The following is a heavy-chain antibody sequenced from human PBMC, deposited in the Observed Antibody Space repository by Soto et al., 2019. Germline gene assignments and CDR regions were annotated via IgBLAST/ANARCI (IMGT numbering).Heavy chain of an antibody. CDR3: ARDSSSWFTHFDY. D-gene: IGHD6-13*01. Sequence: PGGSLRLSCAASGFTFSSYSINWVRQAPGKGLEWVSSISSSSSYIYYADSVKGRFTISRDNAKNSLYLQMNSLRAEDTAVYYCARDSSSWFTHFDYWGQGTLVTVSP. V-gene: IGHV3-21*01. CDR2: ISSSSSYI. CDR1: GFTFSSYS. J-gene: IGHJ4*02.